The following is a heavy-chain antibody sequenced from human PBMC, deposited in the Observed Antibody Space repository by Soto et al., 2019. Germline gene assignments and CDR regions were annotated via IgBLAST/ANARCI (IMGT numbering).Heavy chain of an antibody. J-gene: IGHJ3*02. V-gene: IGHV1-24*01. CDR2: FDPEDGET. CDR3: ETVTYDSSGYFYAFDI. Sequence: ASVKVSCKVSGYTLTELSMHWVRQAPGKGLEWMGGFDPEDGETIYAQKFQGRVTMTEDTSTDTAYMELSSLRSEDTAVYYCETVTYDSSGYFYAFDIWGQGTMVTVSS. CDR1: GYTLTELS. D-gene: IGHD3-22*01.